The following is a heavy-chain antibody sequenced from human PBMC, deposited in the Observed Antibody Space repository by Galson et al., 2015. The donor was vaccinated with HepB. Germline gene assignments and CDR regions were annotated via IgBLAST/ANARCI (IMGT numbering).Heavy chain of an antibody. Sequence: SLRLSCAASGFTFDIHTMNWVRQASGKGLEWVSSIRAYVCAKYYADSVRGRFTISRDNAENSLYLQMNNLRADDTAVYYCVRDYRPDLVSGNYYPNYFHPCGQGTLVTVSS. V-gene: IGHV3-21*04. J-gene: IGHJ5*02. CDR2: IRAYVCAK. CDR3: VRDYRPDLVSGNYYPNYFHP. CDR1: GFTFDIHT. D-gene: IGHD3-10*01.